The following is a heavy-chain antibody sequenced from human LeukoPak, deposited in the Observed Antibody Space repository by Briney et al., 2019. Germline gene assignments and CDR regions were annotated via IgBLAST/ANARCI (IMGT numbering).Heavy chain of an antibody. CDR3: ARSLGRIAVAAKFFLFDP. D-gene: IGHD6-19*01. CDR2: INHSGST. V-gene: IGHV4-34*01. J-gene: IGHJ5*02. CDR1: GGSFSGYY. Sequence: SETLSLTCAVYGGSFSGYYWSWIRQPPGNGLEWIGEINHSGSTNYNPSLKSRVTISVDTSKNQFSLKLSSVTAADTAVYYCARSLGRIAVAAKFFLFDPWGQGTLVTVSS.